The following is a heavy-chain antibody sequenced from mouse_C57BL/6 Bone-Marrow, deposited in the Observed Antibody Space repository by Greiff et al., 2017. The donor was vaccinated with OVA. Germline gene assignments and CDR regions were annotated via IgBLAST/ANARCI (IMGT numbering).Heavy chain of an antibody. Sequence: QVQLQQSDAELVKPGASVKISCKVSGYTFTDHTIHWMKQRPEQGLEWIGYIYPRDGSTKYNEKFKGKATLTAATSSNTAYLQLSSLTSEDTAVYYCTTYRYWGQGTTLTASS. CDR3: TTYRY. CDR2: IYPRDGST. D-gene: IGHD5-5*01. J-gene: IGHJ2*01. CDR1: GYTFTDHT. V-gene: IGHV1-78*01.